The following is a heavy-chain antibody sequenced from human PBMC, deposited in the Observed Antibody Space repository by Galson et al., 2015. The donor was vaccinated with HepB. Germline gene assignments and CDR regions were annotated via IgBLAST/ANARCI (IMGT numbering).Heavy chain of an antibody. CDR3: ARGRVQQWVRAFDP. CDR1: GGSISSYY. J-gene: IGHJ5*02. V-gene: IGHV4-59*08. Sequence: SETLSLTCTVSGGSISSYYWSWIRQPPGKGLEWLGNIYYTGGSNYSTSLESRVSISVDTSRKQFSRKLTSVTAADTAVYYCARGRVQQWVRAFDPWGQGTLVIVSS. D-gene: IGHD6-19*01. CDR2: IYYTGGS.